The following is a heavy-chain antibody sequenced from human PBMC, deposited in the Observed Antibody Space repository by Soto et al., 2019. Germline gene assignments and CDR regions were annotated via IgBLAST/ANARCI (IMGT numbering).Heavy chain of an antibody. Sequence: SETLSLTCAVYGGSFSGYYWSWIRQPPGKGLEWIGEINHSGSTNYNPSLKSRVTISVDTSKNQFSLKLSSVTAADTAVYYCARGRATVTVYYYYYSGMDVWGQGTTVTVSS. CDR3: ARGRATVTVYYYYYSGMDV. CDR2: INHSGST. D-gene: IGHD4-17*01. CDR1: GGSFSGYY. J-gene: IGHJ6*02. V-gene: IGHV4-34*01.